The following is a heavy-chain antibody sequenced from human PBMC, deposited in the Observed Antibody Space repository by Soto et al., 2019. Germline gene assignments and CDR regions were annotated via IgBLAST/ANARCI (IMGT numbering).Heavy chain of an antibody. Sequence: GGSLRLSCAASGFIFSRYGMHWVRQAPGKGLEWVAVISYDGSNKYYAESVKGRFIISRDKSENTLYLQMNSLRAEDTAVYYCAKDLGSGKTYYYYAMDVWGQGTRVTVSS. CDR2: ISYDGSNK. J-gene: IGHJ6*02. D-gene: IGHD3-10*01. V-gene: IGHV3-30*18. CDR3: AKDLGSGKTYYYYAMDV. CDR1: GFIFSRYG.